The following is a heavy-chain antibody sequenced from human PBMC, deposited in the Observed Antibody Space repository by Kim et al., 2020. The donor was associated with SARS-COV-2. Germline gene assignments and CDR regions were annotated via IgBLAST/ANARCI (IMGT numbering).Heavy chain of an antibody. CDR3: ARQGKVVRTPYFDY. D-gene: IGHD3-22*01. J-gene: IGHJ4*02. Sequence: NPSLKSRVTISVDTSKNQFSLKLSSVTAADTAVYYCARQGKVVRTPYFDYWGQGTLVTVSS. V-gene: IGHV4-39*01.